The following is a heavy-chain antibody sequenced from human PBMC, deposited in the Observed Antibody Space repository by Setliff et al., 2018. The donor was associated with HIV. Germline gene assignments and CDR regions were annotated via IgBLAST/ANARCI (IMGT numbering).Heavy chain of an antibody. CDR3: ARGRWFGLYYYYMDV. CDR2: IYTSGST. Sequence: KTSETLSLTCTVSGGSINRYYWSWIRQPPGKGLEWIGYIYTSGSTKYNPSLKSRLTISVDTSKNQFSLKLSSVTAADTAVYYCARGRWFGLYYYYMDVWGKGTTVTVSS. D-gene: IGHD3-10*01. CDR1: GGSINRYY. V-gene: IGHV4-4*09. J-gene: IGHJ6*03.